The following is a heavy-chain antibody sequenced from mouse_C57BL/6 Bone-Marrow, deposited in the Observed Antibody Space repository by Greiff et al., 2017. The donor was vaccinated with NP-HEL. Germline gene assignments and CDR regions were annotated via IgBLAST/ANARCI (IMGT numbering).Heavy chain of an antibody. CDR3: ARRAFYYYGLDY. J-gene: IGHJ2*01. V-gene: IGHV1-76*01. CDR1: GYTFTDYY. D-gene: IGHD1-1*01. CDR2: IYPGSGNT. Sequence: QVHVKQSGAELVRPGASVKLSCKASGYTFTDYYINWVKQRPGQGLEWIARIYPGSGNTYYNEKFKGKATLTAEKSSSTAYMQLSSLTSEDSAVYYCARRAFYYYGLDYWGQGTTLTVSS.